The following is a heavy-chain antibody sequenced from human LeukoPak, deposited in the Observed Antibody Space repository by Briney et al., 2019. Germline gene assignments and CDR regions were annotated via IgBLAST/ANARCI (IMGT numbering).Heavy chain of an antibody. CDR3: ARYKWEQRTYYFDY. J-gene: IGHJ4*02. V-gene: IGHV1-69*04. CDR2: IIPILGIA. D-gene: IGHD1-26*01. Sequence: GASVKVSCKASGYSFTSYGISWVRQAPGQGLEWMGRIIPILGIANYAQKFQGRVTITADKSTSTAYMELSSLRSEDTAVYYCARYKWEQRTYYFDYWGQGTLVTVSS. CDR1: GYSFTSYG.